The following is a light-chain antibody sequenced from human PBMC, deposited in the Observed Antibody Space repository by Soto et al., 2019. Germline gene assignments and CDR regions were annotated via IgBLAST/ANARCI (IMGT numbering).Light chain of an antibody. CDR2: DTS. J-gene: IGKJ1*01. CDR1: QSVSSSS. V-gene: IGKV3-20*01. Sequence: PWTVHSSPGEKDRRSCMASQSVSSSSLAWYRQKPGQAPRRLIYDTSSRATGIPDRFSGSGSGTEFTLTISSVQPEYCAVYYCQQYGRSGTFGQGTKVDI. CDR3: QQYGRSGT.